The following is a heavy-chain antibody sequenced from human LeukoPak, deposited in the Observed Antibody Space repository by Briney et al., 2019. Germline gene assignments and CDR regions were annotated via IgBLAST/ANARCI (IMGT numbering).Heavy chain of an antibody. V-gene: IGHV4-39*01. D-gene: IGHD1-26*01. Sequence: SETLSLTCTVSGGSISSSSYYWGWIRQPPGKELEWIGNIYDSGTIYYNPSLKCRVTISVDTSKNQLSLKLSSVTAADTAVYYCATDSVGDTTAFDYWGQGTLVTVSS. CDR1: GGSISSSSYY. CDR3: ATDSVGDTTAFDY. J-gene: IGHJ4*02. CDR2: IYDSGTI.